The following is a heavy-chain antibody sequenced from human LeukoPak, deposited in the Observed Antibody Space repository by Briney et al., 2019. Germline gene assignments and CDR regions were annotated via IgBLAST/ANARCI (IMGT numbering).Heavy chain of an antibody. D-gene: IGHD3-10*01. V-gene: IGHV4-31*01. J-gene: IGHJ4*02. CDR3: ARVARNYYGSGSDTFDY. CDR1: GGSISSGGYY. CDR2: IYYSGST. Sequence: SETLSLTCTVSGGSISSGGYYWSWIRQHPGKGLEWIGYIYYSGSTYYNPSLKSQVTISVDTSKNQFSLKLSSVTAADTAVYYCARVARNYYGSGSDTFDYWGQGTLVTVSS.